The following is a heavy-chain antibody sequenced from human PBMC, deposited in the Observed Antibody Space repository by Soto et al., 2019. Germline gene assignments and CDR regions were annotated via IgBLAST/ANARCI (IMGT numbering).Heavy chain of an antibody. CDR1: GGTFSSYA. J-gene: IGHJ6*02. CDR3: ASGRGYRYGSYYYGMDV. Sequence: ASVKVSCKASGGTFSSYAISWVRQAPGQGLEWMGGIIPIFGTANYAQKFQGRVTITADESTSTAYMELSSLRSEDTAVYYCASGRGYRYGSYYYGMDVWGQGTTVTVYS. V-gene: IGHV1-69*13. CDR2: IIPIFGTA. D-gene: IGHD5-18*01.